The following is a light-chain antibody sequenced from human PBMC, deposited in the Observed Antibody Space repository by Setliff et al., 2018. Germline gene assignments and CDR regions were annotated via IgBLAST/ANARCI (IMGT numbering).Light chain of an antibody. J-gene: IGLJ2*01. Sequence: QSALTQPASVSGSPGQPITISCTGTSSDIGGYNYVSWCQQHPGKAPKLMIYDVSQRPSGVSNRFSGSKSGNTASLTISGLQAEDEADYYCISYTNSSTYVVFGGGTKVTVL. V-gene: IGLV2-14*03. CDR3: ISYTNSSTYVV. CDR2: DVS. CDR1: SSDIGGYNY.